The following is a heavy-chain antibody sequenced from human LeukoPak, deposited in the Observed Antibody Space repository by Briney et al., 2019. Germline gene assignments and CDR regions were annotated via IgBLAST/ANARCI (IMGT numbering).Heavy chain of an antibody. D-gene: IGHD2-21*02. CDR2: ISGSGGST. Sequence: GGSLRLSCAASGFTFSSYAMSWVRQAPGKGLEWVSAISGSGGSTYYADSVKGRFTISRDNSENTLYLQMNSLRAEDTAVYYCAKDRIVVVTATPDAFDIWGQGTMVTVSS. V-gene: IGHV3-23*01. CDR3: AKDRIVVVTATPDAFDI. J-gene: IGHJ3*02. CDR1: GFTFSSYA.